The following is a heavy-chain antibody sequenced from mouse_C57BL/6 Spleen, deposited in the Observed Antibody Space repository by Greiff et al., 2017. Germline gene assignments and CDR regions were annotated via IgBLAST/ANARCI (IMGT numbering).Heavy chain of an antibody. V-gene: IGHV1-75*01. J-gene: IGHJ2*01. Sequence: QVQLKESGPELVKPGASVKISCKASGYTFTDYYINWVKQRPGQGLEWIGWIFPGSGSTYYNEKFKGKATLTVDNSSSTAYMLLSSLTSEDSAVYFCARKDYSNYDYWGQGTTLTVSS. CDR1: GYTFTDYY. D-gene: IGHD2-5*01. CDR2: IFPGSGST. CDR3: ARKDYSNYDY.